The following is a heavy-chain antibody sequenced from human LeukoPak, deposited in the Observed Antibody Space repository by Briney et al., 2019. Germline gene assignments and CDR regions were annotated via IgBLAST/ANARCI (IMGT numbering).Heavy chain of an antibody. D-gene: IGHD5-24*01. J-gene: IGHJ4*01. CDR2: INSDGGRT. CDR3: ARGRNGFFDY. Sequence: PGWSLRLSCAASGFTFSTYWMHWVRQAPGKGLVWVSQINSDGGRTRYADSVKGRLTISRDNAKNTVYLQINSLRAEDTAMYYCARGRNGFFDYWGHGTLVTVSS. V-gene: IGHV3-74*01. CDR1: GFTFSTYW.